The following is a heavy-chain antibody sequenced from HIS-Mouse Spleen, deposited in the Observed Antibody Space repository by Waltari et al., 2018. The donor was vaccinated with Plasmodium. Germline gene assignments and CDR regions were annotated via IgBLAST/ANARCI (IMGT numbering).Heavy chain of an antibody. CDR2: IYYSGST. CDR3: ARDGYSSSWYPFDI. CDR1: GGPISSYY. J-gene: IGHJ3*02. Sequence: QVQLQESGPGLVKPSETLSLTCTVSGGPISSYYCSWIRKPPGKGLEWIGYIYYSGSTNYNPSLKSRVTISVDTSKNQFSLKLSSVTAADTAVYYCARDGYSSSWYPFDIWGQGTMVTVSS. V-gene: IGHV4-59*01. D-gene: IGHD6-13*01.